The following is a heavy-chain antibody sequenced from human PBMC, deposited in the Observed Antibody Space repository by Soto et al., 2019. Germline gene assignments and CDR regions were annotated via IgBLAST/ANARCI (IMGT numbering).Heavy chain of an antibody. V-gene: IGHV1-18*01. D-gene: IGHD2-21*02. Sequence: ASVKVSCKASGYTFTTYGISWVRQAPGQGLEWMGWISAYNGNTNYAQKLQGRVTMTTDTSTSTAYMELRSLRSDDTAVYYCARSIVVVTALDYWGQGTLVTVSS. CDR1: GYTFTTYG. CDR2: ISAYNGNT. J-gene: IGHJ4*02. CDR3: ARSIVVVTALDY.